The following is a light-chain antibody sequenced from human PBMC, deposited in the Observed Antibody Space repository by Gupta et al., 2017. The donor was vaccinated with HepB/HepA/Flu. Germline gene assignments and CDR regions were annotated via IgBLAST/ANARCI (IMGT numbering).Light chain of an antibody. CDR3: QQCKIWPPVT. Sequence: EIVMTQSPATLSVAPGERATLSCRASQSIDTNLAWYQQKPGQAPRLLIYGASTRDTGVPVRFSGSGSGIEFTLTISSRQSEDFAVYYCQQCKIWPPVTFGGGTKVEIK. J-gene: IGKJ4*01. V-gene: IGKV3-15*01. CDR1: QSIDTN. CDR2: GAS.